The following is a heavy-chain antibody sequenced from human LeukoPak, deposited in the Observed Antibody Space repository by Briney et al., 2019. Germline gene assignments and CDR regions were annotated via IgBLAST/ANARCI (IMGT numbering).Heavy chain of an antibody. J-gene: IGHJ4*02. V-gene: IGHV1-69*01. CDR1: GGTFISYA. Sequence: SVKVSCKASGGTFISYAISWVRQAPGQGLEWMGGIIPIFGTANYAQKFQGRVTITADESTSTAYMELGSLRSEDTAVYYCARRTIFGVANQETFDYWGQGTLVTVSS. CDR3: ARRTIFGVANQETFDY. CDR2: IIPIFGTA. D-gene: IGHD3-3*01.